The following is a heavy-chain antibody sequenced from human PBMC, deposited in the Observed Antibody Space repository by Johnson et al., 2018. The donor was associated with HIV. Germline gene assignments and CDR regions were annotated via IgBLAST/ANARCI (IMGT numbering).Heavy chain of an antibody. Sequence: QVQLVESGGGVVQPGRSLRLSCAASGFTFSSYAMHWVRQAPGKGLEWVGVISYDGSNKYYADSVKGRFTISRDNSKNTLYLQMNSLRAEDTAVYFCARGPIADDAFDIWGQGTMVTVSS. CDR1: GFTFSSYA. CDR3: ARGPIADDAFDI. CDR2: ISYDGSNK. V-gene: IGHV3-30*04. J-gene: IGHJ3*02. D-gene: IGHD3-16*02.